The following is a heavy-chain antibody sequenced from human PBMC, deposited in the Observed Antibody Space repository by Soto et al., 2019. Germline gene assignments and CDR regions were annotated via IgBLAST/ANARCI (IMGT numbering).Heavy chain of an antibody. CDR1: GGTFSSYA. J-gene: IGHJ3*02. CDR2: IIPIFGTA. V-gene: IGHV1-69*13. D-gene: IGHD6-13*01. CDR3: AGRGSGGSRWYSPLNAFDI. Sequence: SVKVSCKASGGTFSSYAISWVRQAPGQGLEWMGGIIPIFGTANYAQNFQGRVTITADESTTTAYMELSSLRSEDTAVYYGAGRGSGGSRWYSPLNAFDIWGQGTMVTVSS.